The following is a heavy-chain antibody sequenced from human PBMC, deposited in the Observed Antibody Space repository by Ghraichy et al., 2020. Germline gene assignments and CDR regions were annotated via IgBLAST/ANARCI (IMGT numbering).Heavy chain of an antibody. Sequence: SETLSLTCTVSGGSISSYYWSWIRQPPGKGLEWIGYIYYSGSTNYNPSLKSRVTISVDTSKNQFSLKLSSVTAADTAVYYCARLPQPKSLSSGWYYFDYWGQGTLVTVSS. CDR1: GGSISSYY. CDR3: ARLPQPKSLSSGWYYFDY. V-gene: IGHV4-59*01. D-gene: IGHD6-19*01. J-gene: IGHJ4*02. CDR2: IYYSGST.